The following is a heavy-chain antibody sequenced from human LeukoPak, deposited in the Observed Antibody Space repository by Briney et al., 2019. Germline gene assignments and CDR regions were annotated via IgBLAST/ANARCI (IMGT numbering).Heavy chain of an antibody. V-gene: IGHV4-4*02. CDR2: IFHTGST. CDR3: ARGSYYYSYYYYYMDV. D-gene: IGHD3-22*01. CDR1: GDSISSRNW. J-gene: IGHJ6*03. Sequence: SETLSLTSSVSGDSISSRNWWTWVRPTPEKGLEWSGEIFHTGSTNYNPSVEGRVTIAIEKSRNHFSLMLPSVPAADTAVYYCARGSYYYSYYYYYMDVWGKGTTVTISS.